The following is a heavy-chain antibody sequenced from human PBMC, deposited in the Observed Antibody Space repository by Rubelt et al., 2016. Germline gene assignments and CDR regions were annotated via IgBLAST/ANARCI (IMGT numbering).Heavy chain of an antibody. V-gene: IGHV4-34*02. CDR1: GGSFSSYY. CDR2: INHSGGT. J-gene: IGHJ3*02. Sequence: QVQLQQWGAGLLKPSETLSLTCGFYGGSFSSYYWIWIRQPPGKGLEWIGEINHSGGTGYNPSLKSRVTISVDRSKSQFSLNLRSVIAADTAGYYCARKMVDATRDVFDIWGQGTMVIVSS. D-gene: IGHD2-15*01. CDR3: ARKMVDATRDVFDI.